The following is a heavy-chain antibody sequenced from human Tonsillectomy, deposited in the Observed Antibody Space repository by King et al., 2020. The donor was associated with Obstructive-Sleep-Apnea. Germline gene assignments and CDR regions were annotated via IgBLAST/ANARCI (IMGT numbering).Heavy chain of an antibody. Sequence: QLVQSGGGVVQPGRSLRLSCAASGFTFSNFPMHWVRQAPGKGLEWVAVMSYDGNNKNFADSVKGRFTISRDNSKNTLYLQMNSLRAEDTAIYYCARGRGSYCFDYWGQGTLVTVSS. CDR1: GFTFSNFP. J-gene: IGHJ4*02. CDR2: MSYDGNNK. D-gene: IGHD1-26*01. CDR3: ARGRGSYCFDY. V-gene: IGHV3-30-3*01.